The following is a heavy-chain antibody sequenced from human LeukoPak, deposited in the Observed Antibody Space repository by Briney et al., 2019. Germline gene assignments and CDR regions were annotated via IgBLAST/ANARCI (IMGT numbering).Heavy chain of an antibody. D-gene: IGHD2-2*01. CDR1: GYSISSGYY. CDR3: ARQDIVVVPAALDY. Sequence: PSETLSLTCAVSGYSISSGYYWGWIRQPPGKGLEWIGSIYHSGSTYYNPSLKSRATISVDTSKNQFSLKLSSVTAADAAVYYCARQDIVVVPAALDYWGQGTLVTVSS. J-gene: IGHJ4*02. V-gene: IGHV4-38-2*01. CDR2: IYHSGST.